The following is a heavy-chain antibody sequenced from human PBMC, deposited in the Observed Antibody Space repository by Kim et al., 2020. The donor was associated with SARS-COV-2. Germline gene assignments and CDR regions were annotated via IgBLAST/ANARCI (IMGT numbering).Heavy chain of an antibody. Sequence: GSGTVYADSMKGRFNISRDNAKNTLYLQMSSLRADDAAVYFCVRSAAAFDYWGQGTPVTVSS. CDR2: GSGT. CDR3: VRSAAAFDY. V-gene: IGHV3-74*01. J-gene: IGHJ4*02. D-gene: IGHD6-13*01.